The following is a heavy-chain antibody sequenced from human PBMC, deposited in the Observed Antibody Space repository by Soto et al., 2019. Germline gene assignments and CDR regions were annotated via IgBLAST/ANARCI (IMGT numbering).Heavy chain of an antibody. CDR3: ARGPRALSSSPWQSLGYYYYYMDV. Sequence: PSETLSLTCAVYCGSFSGYYWSWIRQPPGKGLEWIGEINHSGSTNYNPSLKSRVTISVDTSKNQFSLKLSSVTAADTAVYYCARGPRALSSSPWQSLGYYYYYMDVWGKGTTVTVSS. V-gene: IGHV4-34*01. CDR1: CGSFSGYY. D-gene: IGHD6-6*01. CDR2: INHSGST. J-gene: IGHJ6*03.